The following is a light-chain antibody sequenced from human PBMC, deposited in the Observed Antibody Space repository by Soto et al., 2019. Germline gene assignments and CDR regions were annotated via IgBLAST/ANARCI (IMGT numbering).Light chain of an antibody. CDR3: QQYSSHST. V-gene: IGKV1-5*03. CDR2: QAS. CDR1: QSTSSY. Sequence: DIKMSHSPSTLSSTVGDRVTITCRASQSTSSYSAWYQQKAGKAPKLLIYQASSVENGVPSRFSGSGSGTEFSLTISSLQPDDFATYYCQQYSSHSTFGQGTKVDIK. J-gene: IGKJ1*01.